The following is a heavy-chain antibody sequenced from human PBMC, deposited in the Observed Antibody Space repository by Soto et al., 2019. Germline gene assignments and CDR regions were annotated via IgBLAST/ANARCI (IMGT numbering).Heavy chain of an antibody. D-gene: IGHD2-15*01. Sequence: QVQLVQSGAEVKKPGSSVKVSCKASGGTFSSYTISWVRQAPGQGLEWMGRIIPILGIANYAQKFQGRVTITADKSTSTAYMGLSSLRSEDTAVYYCARGGGSRPYYYYYMDVWGKGTTVTVSS. V-gene: IGHV1-69*02. CDR3: ARGGGSRPYYYYYMDV. CDR2: IIPILGIA. J-gene: IGHJ6*03. CDR1: GGTFSSYT.